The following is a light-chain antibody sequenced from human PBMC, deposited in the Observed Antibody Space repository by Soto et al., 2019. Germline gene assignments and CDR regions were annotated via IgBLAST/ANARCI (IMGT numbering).Light chain of an antibody. V-gene: IGKV3-11*01. CDR1: QSVSSY. CDR2: DAS. J-gene: IGKJ5*01. CDR3: QQRSNLPPT. Sequence: EIVLTQSPATLSLSPGERATLSCRASQSVSSYLAWYRQIPGQAPRLLIYDASKRATGIPDRFSGGGSGTDFTLTSSSLEPEDFAVYYCQQRSNLPPTFGQGTRVEIK.